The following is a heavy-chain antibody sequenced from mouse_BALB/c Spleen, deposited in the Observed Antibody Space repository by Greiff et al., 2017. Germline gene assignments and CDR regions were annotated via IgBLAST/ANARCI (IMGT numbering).Heavy chain of an antibody. CDR1: GFTFTDYY. CDR2: IRNKANGYTT. Sequence: EVQLVESGGGLVQPGGSLRLSCATSGFTFTDYYMSWVRQPPGKALEWLGFIRNKANGYTTEYSASVKGRFTISRDNSQSILYLQMNTLRAEDSATYYCARDRYEMDYWGQGTSVTVSS. V-gene: IGHV7-3*02. D-gene: IGHD2-14*01. CDR3: ARDRYEMDY. J-gene: IGHJ4*01.